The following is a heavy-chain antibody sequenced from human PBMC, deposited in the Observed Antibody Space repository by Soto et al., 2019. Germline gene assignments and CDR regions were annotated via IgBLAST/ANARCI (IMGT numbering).Heavy chain of an antibody. CDR2: INHSGST. D-gene: IGHD6-19*01. V-gene: IGHV4-34*01. CDR1: GGSFSGYY. Sequence: SETLSLTCAVYGGSFSGYYWSWIRQPPGKGLEWIGEINHSGSTNYNPSLKSRVTISVDTSKNQFSLKLSSVTAADTAVYYFAGSSGWYGGSYYYYGMDVWGQGTTVTVSS. J-gene: IGHJ6*02. CDR3: AGSSGWYGGSYYYYGMDV.